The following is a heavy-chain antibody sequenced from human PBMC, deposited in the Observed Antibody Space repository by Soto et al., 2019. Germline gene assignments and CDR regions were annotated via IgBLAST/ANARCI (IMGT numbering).Heavy chain of an antibody. CDR3: AREIVTAGGNNYFDT. V-gene: IGHV4-4*01. D-gene: IGHD2-21*02. CDR1: GGTVASSNW. CDR2: VYHTGDT. Sequence: PXETLSLPFGVSGGTVASSNWWSWVRQSPGRGLEWIGNVYHTGDTNFNPSLQSRVTFSVDKSNNQFSLRLTSVTAADTAVYFCAREIVTAGGNNYFDTWGPGTLVTVSS. J-gene: IGHJ5*01.